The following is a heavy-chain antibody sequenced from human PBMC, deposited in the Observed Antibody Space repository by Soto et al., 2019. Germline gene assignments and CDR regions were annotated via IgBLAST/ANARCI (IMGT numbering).Heavy chain of an antibody. Sequence: ESGGGLVKPGGSLRLSCAASGFTFSSYSMNWVRQAPGTGLERVSSISVSSSYIYYADSVKGRFSISRDNARNSLYLQMNSLRAEDTAVYYCARDGATMVRGVIVRIDYWGQGTLITVSS. J-gene: IGHJ4*02. V-gene: IGHV3-21*06. CDR2: ISVSSSYI. CDR1: GFTFSSYS. CDR3: ARDGATMVRGVIVRIDY. D-gene: IGHD3-10*01.